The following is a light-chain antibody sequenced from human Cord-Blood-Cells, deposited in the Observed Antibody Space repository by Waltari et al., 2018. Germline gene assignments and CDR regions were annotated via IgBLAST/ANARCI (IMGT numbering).Light chain of an antibody. V-gene: IGKV3-11*01. J-gene: IGKJ4*01. CDR3: QQRSNWLT. CDR1: QGVSSY. Sequence: EIVLTQSPATLSLSPGERPTLPCRASQGVSSYVAWYQQQPGLAPRLLIFDASNRATGIPARFSGGWTGTVFTLPISSLETEDCAVCYCQQRSNWLTFGGGTKVEIK. CDR2: DAS.